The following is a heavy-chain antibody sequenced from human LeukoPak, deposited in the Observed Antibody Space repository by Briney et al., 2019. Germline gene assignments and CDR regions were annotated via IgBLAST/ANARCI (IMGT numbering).Heavy chain of an antibody. CDR1: GFTFSGSA. V-gene: IGHV3-73*01. CDR2: IRSKANSYAT. CDR3: TRLVGDSSGYYGDY. Sequence: GGSLKLSCAASGFTFSGSAMHWVRQASGKGLEWVGRIRSKANSYATAYAASVKGRFTISRDDLKNTAYLQMNSLKTEDTAVYYCTRLVGDSSGYYGDYWGQGALVTVSS. J-gene: IGHJ4*02. D-gene: IGHD3-22*01.